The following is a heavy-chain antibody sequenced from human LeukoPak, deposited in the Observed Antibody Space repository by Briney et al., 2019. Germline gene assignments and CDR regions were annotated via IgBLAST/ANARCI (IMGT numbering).Heavy chain of an antibody. J-gene: IGHJ4*02. V-gene: IGHV3-30*14. CDR1: GFTFSSYA. CDR3: ARDGARGNPVDY. CDR2: ISYDGSNK. Sequence: PGGSLRLSCAASGFTFSSYAMHWVRQAPGKGLGWVAVISYDGSNKYYADSVKGRFTISRDNSKNTLYLQMNSLRAEDTAVYYCARDGARGNPVDYWGQGTLVTVSS. D-gene: IGHD4-23*01.